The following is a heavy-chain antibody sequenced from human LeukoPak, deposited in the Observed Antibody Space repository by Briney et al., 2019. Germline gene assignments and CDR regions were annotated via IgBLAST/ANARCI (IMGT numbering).Heavy chain of an antibody. Sequence: SQTLSLTCAISGDIVSSNSVTWNWIRQSPSRGLEWLGRTYYRSTWCNDYAVSVRGRITVNPDTSKNQFSLHLNSVTPEDTAVYYCARRLTQYDCFDPWGQGILVTVSS. CDR2: TYYRSTWCN. V-gene: IGHV6-1*01. J-gene: IGHJ5*02. D-gene: IGHD2-2*01. CDR3: ARRLTQYDCFDP. CDR1: GDIVSSNSVT.